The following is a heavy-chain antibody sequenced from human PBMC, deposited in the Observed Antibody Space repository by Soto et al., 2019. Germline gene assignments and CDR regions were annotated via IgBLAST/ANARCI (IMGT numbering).Heavy chain of an antibody. J-gene: IGHJ4*02. CDR2: IVPVFGKA. CDR1: GVTFSRSA. Sequence: QVQLVQSGAEVKKPGSSVKVSCKASGVTFSRSAINWVRQAPGQGLEWMGGIVPVFGKANYAQKFQGRVTITADESTSTGYMELRSLTSEDTAVYFCARDGTLYDSSAYYYVYWGQGTLVTVSS. D-gene: IGHD3-22*01. CDR3: ARDGTLYDSSAYYYVY. V-gene: IGHV1-69*01.